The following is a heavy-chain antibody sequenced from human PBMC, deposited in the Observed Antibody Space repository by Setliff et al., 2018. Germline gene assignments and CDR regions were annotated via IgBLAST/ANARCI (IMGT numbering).Heavy chain of an antibody. V-gene: IGHV3-30*02. J-gene: IGHJ4*02. CDR1: GFDFSSYG. CDR3: AKRGDSSSWLEY. CDR2: IRYDSSTK. Sequence: GGSLRLSCVASGFDFSSYGMHWVRQAPGKGLEWVSLIRYDSSTKDYADSVKGRFSVSRDNSRNTLYLQMNSLRAEDTAVYYCAKRGDSSSWLEYWGQGTLVTVSS. D-gene: IGHD6-13*01.